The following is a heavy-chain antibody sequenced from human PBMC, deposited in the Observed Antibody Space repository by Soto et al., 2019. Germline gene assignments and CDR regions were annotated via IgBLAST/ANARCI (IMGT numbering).Heavy chain of an antibody. CDR2: INGEGTST. V-gene: IGHV3-74*01. CDR1: GFTFNSYW. D-gene: IGHD3-16*01. CDR3: ARVWSYDFDD. Sequence: EVRLVESGGNLVQPGGSLTLSCEASGFTFNSYWIHWVRQAPGKGLEWVSRINGEGTSTSYADSVKGRFSISRDNSKNTTYLQMRSLGGDDTAVYYCARVWSYDFDDWGQGALVTVSS. J-gene: IGHJ4*02.